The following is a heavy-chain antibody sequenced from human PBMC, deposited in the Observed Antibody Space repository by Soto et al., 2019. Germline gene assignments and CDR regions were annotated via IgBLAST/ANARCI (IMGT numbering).Heavy chain of an antibody. J-gene: IGHJ3*02. D-gene: IGHD2-2*01. V-gene: IGHV1-3*01. CDR1: GYTFTSYA. CDR2: INAGNGNT. CDR3: ARDRGVVVPTDAFDI. Sequence: QVQLVQSGAEVKKPGASVKVSCKASGYTFTSYAMHWVRQAPGQRLEWMGWINAGNGNTKYSQKFQGRVTITRDTSASIAYMELSSLRSEDTAVYYCARDRGVVVPTDAFDIWGQGTMVTVSS.